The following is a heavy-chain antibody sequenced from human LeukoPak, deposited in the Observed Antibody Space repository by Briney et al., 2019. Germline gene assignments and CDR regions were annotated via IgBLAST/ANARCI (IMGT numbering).Heavy chain of an antibody. CDR2: IKQDGGET. CDR1: GFTFSSHW. D-gene: IGHD3-10*01. V-gene: IGHV3-7*03. CDR3: TRDKSAGADTGSSFYY. Sequence: GGSLRLSCAGSGFTFSSHWMTWVRQAPGKGLEWVASIKQDGGETYYVDSVKGRFTFSRDNAKNSVYLQMSSLRVEDTAVYYCTRDKSAGADTGSSFYYWGQGALVTVSS. J-gene: IGHJ4*02.